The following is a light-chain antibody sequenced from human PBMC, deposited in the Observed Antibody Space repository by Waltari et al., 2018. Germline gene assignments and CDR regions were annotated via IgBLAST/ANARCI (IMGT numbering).Light chain of an antibody. CDR3: QSADTIGNYV. V-gene: IGLV3-25*03. Sequence: SYELTQTPSVSVSPGQTARITCSGDALPNKYAYWYQQKPDQAPVVIIYKDTQRPSGIPERFSGSSSGTTVTLTISEVQAEDEADYYCQSADTIGNYVFGPGTKVTV. CDR1: ALPNKY. CDR2: KDT. J-gene: IGLJ1*01.